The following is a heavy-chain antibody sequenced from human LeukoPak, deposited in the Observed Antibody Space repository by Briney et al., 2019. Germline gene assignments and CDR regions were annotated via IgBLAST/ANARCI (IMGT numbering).Heavy chain of an antibody. V-gene: IGHV4-39*01. CDR2: IYYSGRS. D-gene: IGHD2-2*01. J-gene: IGHJ6*03. Sequence: PSETLSLTCSVSGGSISSSSYYWGWIRQSPGKGLDWIGSIYYSGRSYYDPSLKSRATISVDTSKNQFSLKLTSVTAADTAVYYCARQNCTLTSCYDYYHYHMDVWGKGTAVTISS. CDR3: ARQNCTLTSCYDYYHYHMDV. CDR1: GGSISSSSYY.